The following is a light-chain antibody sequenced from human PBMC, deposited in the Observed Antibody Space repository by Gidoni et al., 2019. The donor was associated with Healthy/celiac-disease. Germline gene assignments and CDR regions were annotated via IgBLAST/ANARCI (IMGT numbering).Light chain of an antibody. J-gene: IGKJ5*01. V-gene: IGKV1-39*01. CDR2: AAS. CDR1: QSISSY. Sequence: DSQMTQPPSSLSASVADRVTLTGRASQSISSYLNWYQQKPGNAPTLLIYAASSLQSAVPSRFSGSVSRTSFTLTISSLQPDYFATSYCQQSYSPPITFGQGTRLEIK. CDR3: QQSYSPPIT.